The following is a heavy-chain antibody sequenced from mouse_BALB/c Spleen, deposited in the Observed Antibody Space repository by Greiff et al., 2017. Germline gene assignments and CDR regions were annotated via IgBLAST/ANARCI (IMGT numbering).Heavy chain of an antibody. D-gene: IGHD1-2*01. CDR1: GFNIKDYY. V-gene: IGHV14-4*02. CDR3: NALITTAGFAY. CDR2: IDPENGDT. Sequence: VQLQQSGAELVRSGASVKLSCTASGFNIKDYYMHWVKQRPEQGLEWIGWIDPENGDTEYAPKFQGKATMTADTYSNTAYLQLSSLTSEDTAVYYCNALITTAGFAYWGQGTLVTVSA. J-gene: IGHJ3*01.